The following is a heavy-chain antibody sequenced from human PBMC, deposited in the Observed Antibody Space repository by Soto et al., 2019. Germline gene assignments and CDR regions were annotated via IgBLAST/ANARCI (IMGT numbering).Heavy chain of an antibody. D-gene: IGHD4-17*01. CDR2: IYYSGST. CDR1: GGSISSYY. CDR3: ARHDYGDYGWFDP. Sequence: SETLSLTCTVSGGSISSYYWSWIRQPPGKGLEWIGYIYYSGSTNYNPSLKSRVTISVDTSKNQFSLKLSSVTAADTAVYYCARHDYGDYGWFDPWGQGTLVTVSS. V-gene: IGHV4-59*01. J-gene: IGHJ5*02.